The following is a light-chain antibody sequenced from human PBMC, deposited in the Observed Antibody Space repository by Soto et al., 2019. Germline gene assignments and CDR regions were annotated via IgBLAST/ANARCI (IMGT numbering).Light chain of an antibody. CDR2: GVA. Sequence: EIVLTQSPGTLSLSPGERVTLSCRASESVSVTYLAWYQQKTGQAPRLLMFGVASRATGIPDRFSASGSGTDFTLTIIRLEPEDFAVYYCQQYGSLPWTFGQGTKVEIK. CDR1: ESVSVTY. CDR3: QQYGSLPWT. V-gene: IGKV3-20*01. J-gene: IGKJ1*01.